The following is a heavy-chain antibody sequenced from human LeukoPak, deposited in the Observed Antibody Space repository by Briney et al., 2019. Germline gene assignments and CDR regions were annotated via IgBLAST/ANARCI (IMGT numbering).Heavy chain of an antibody. V-gene: IGHV3-73*01. CDR2: IRSKANSYAT. CDR3: TTDSGYYYYMDV. CDR1: GFTFSGSA. Sequence: GGSLKLSCAASGFTFSGSAMHWVRQASGKGLEWVGRIRSKANSYATAYAASVKGRFTISRDDSKNTLYLQMNSLKTEDTAVYYCTTDSGYYYYMDVWGKGTTVTVSS. J-gene: IGHJ6*03.